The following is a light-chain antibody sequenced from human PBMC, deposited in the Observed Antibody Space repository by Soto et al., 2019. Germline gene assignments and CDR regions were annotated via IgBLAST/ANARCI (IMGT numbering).Light chain of an antibody. J-gene: IGKJ4*01. CDR2: LGS. CDR3: MQALQTPPT. Sequence: EIVLTQSPLSLPFTPGEPASISCRSSQSLLYSNGYNYLVWYLQRPGQSPQLLIYLGSNRASGVPDRFSGSGSGTDFTLKISRVEAEDVGVYYCMQALQTPPTFGGGTKVEIK. CDR1: QSLLYSNGYNY. V-gene: IGKV2-28*01.